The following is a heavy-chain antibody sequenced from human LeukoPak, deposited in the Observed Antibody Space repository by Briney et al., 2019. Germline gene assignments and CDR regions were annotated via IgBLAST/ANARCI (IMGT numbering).Heavy chain of an antibody. D-gene: IGHD3-22*01. CDR1: GFTFSSYE. V-gene: IGHV3-48*03. CDR3: AREGGTYYYDSSGWPPDY. CDR2: ISSSGSTI. Sequence: PGGSLRLSCAASGFTFSSYEMNWVRQAPGKGLEWVSYISSSGSTIYYADSVKGRFTISRDNAKNSLYLQMNSLRAEDTAVYYCAREGGTYYYDSSGWPPDYWGQGTLVTVSS. J-gene: IGHJ4*02.